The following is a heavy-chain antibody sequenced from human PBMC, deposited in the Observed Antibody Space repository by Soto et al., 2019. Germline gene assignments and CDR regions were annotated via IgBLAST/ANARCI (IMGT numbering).Heavy chain of an antibody. CDR2: ISGSGGST. V-gene: IGHV3-23*01. D-gene: IGHD3-9*01. Sequence: GGSLRLSCAASGFTFSSYAMSWVRQAPGKGLEWVSAISGSGGSTYYADSVKGRFTISRDNSKNTLYLQMNSLRAEDTAVYYCAKDLGDILTGYYPIDYWGQGTLVTVSS. CDR1: GFTFSSYA. CDR3: AKDLGDILTGYYPIDY. J-gene: IGHJ4*02.